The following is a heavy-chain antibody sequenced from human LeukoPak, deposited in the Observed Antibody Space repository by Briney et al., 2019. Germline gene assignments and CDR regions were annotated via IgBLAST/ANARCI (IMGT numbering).Heavy chain of an antibody. CDR2: ISGSGTST. D-gene: IGHD5-12*01. CDR3: ANEYSKGDV. CDR1: GFTFSNYV. J-gene: IGHJ3*01. V-gene: IGHV3-23*01. Sequence: PGGSLRLSCVASGFTFSNYVMNWVRQAPGRGLECVSSISGSGTSTYYADSVKGRFTSSRDNSKNTLYLQMSSLRAEDTATYYCANEYSKGDVWGQGTTVTVSS.